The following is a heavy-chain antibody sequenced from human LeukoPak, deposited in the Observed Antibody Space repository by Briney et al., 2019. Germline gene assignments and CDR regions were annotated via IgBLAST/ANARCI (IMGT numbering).Heavy chain of an antibody. CDR3: AKSNGYGLVDI. D-gene: IGHD5-18*01. J-gene: IGHJ3*02. CDR1: GGSFSGYY. V-gene: IGHV4-34*01. CDR2: INHSGST. Sequence: SETLSLTCAVYGGSFSGYYWSWIRQPPGKGLEWIGEINHSGSTNYNLSLKSRVTISVDTSKNQFSLKLNSVTAADTAVYYCAKSNGYGLVDIWGQGTMVTVSS.